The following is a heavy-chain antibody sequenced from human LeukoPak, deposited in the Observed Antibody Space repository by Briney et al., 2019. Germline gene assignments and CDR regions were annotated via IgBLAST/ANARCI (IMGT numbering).Heavy chain of an antibody. V-gene: IGHV3-7*01. CDR1: GFSITSHW. CDR3: MRGGSD. J-gene: IGHJ4*02. Sequence: PGGSLRLSCVVHGFSITSHWIHWVRQAPGKGMEWIADVNPDGSTKTYVDSVRGRFFISRDNVRKVAYLQMTVLRVEDTAMYYCMRGGSDWGRGTLVIVSS. CDR2: VNPDGSTK. D-gene: IGHD6-19*01.